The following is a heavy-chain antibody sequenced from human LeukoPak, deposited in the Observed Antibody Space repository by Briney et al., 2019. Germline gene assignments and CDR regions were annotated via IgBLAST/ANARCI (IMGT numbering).Heavy chain of an antibody. Sequence: GASVKVSCEASGYIFTGYYMHWVRQAPGQGLEWMGWINPKNGGTDYAQKFQGRVTMTRDTSISTAYMELSRLRSDDTALYYCAKTARGDSGYDLTWLDPWGQGTLVTVSS. CDR2: INPKNGGT. J-gene: IGHJ5*02. CDR3: AKTARGDSGYDLTWLDP. CDR1: GYIFTGYY. D-gene: IGHD5-12*01. V-gene: IGHV1-2*02.